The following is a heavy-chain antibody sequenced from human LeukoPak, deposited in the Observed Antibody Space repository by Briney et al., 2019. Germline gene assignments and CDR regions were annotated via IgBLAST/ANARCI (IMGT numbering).Heavy chain of an antibody. CDR1: GFTFSDFY. CDR3: ARDQGPYYFWSGNFHAFDM. Sequence: PGGSLRLSCAASGFTFSDFYMSWIRQAPGKGLEWLSYISYSGNTSYYADSVKGRFTISRDNAKNSLYLQMNSLRADDTAVYYCARDQGPYYFWSGNFHAFDMWGQGTLVTVSS. V-gene: IGHV3-11*01. D-gene: IGHD3-3*01. CDR2: ISYSGNTS. J-gene: IGHJ3*02.